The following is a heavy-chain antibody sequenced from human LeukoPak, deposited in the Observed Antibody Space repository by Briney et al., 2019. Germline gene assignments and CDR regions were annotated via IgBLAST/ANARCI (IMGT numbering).Heavy chain of an antibody. Sequence: ASVKVSCKASGYTLTSYDINWVRQATGQGLEWMGWMNPNSGNTGYALKFQGRVTMTRNTSISTAYMELSSLRSEDTAVYYCARGPGAAAGTSGGYWGQGTLVTVSS. J-gene: IGHJ4*02. D-gene: IGHD6-13*01. CDR1: GYTLTSYD. CDR2: MNPNSGNT. V-gene: IGHV1-8*01. CDR3: ARGPGAAAGTSGGY.